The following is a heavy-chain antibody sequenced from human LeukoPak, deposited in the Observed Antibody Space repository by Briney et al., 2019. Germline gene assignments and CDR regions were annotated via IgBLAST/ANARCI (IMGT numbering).Heavy chain of an antibody. J-gene: IGHJ4*02. CDR3: SVVPAAIVY. Sequence: ASVKLSCKASGYTFTSYYMHWVRQAPGQGLEWKGIINPSGGSTSYAQKFQGRVTMTRDTYTSTVYMELSSLRSEDTAVYYCSVVPAAIVYWGQGTLVTVSS. CDR2: INPSGGST. CDR1: GYTFTSYY. V-gene: IGHV1-46*01. D-gene: IGHD2-2*01.